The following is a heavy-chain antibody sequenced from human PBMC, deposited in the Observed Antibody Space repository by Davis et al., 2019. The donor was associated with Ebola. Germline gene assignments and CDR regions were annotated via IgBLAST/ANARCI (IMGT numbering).Heavy chain of an antibody. CDR3: ARETYDFWSGYYTYYFDY. Sequence: GGSLRLFCAASGFTFSSYCMSWVRQAPGKGLEWVANIKQDGSEKYYVDSVKGRFTISRDNAKNSLYLQMNSLRAEDTAVYYCARETYDFWSGYYTYYFDYWGQGTLVTVSS. D-gene: IGHD3-3*01. CDR2: IKQDGSEK. CDR1: GFTFSSYC. J-gene: IGHJ4*02. V-gene: IGHV3-7*01.